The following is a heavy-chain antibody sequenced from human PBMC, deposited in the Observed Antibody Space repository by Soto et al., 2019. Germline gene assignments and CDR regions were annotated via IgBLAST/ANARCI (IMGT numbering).Heavy chain of an antibody. D-gene: IGHD2-21*02. V-gene: IGHV4-39*01. CDR3: ARHPSDFWFDP. CDR1: GGSISSSSYF. CDR2: IYYSGST. J-gene: IGHJ5*02. Sequence: QLQLQESGPGLVKPSETLSLTCTVSGGSISSSSYFWGWIRQPPGKGLEWIGSIYYSGSTYYNPSLKRRVPVSVDPSKTQFSLKLSSVTAADTAVYYCARHPSDFWFDPWGQGTLVTVSS.